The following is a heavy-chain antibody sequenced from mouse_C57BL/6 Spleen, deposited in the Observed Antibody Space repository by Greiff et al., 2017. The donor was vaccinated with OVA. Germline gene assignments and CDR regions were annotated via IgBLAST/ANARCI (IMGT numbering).Heavy chain of an antibody. CDR2: INPSNGGT. V-gene: IGHV1-53*01. Sequence: VQLQQPGTELVKPGASVKLSCKASGYTFTSYWMHWVKQRPGQGLEWIGNINPSNGGTNYNEKFKSKATLTVDKSSSTAYMQLSSLTSEDSAVYYCARSSYGNYEDYYAMDDWGQGTSVTVSS. CDR1: GYTFTSYW. J-gene: IGHJ4*01. CDR3: ARSSYGNYEDYYAMDD. D-gene: IGHD2-1*01.